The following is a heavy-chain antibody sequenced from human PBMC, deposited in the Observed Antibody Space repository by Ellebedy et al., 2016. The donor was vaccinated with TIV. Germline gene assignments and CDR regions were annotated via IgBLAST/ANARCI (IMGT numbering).Heavy chain of an antibody. V-gene: IGHV4-59*08. CDR3: ATYDSSGYQQAFDI. Sequence: MPSETLSLTCTVSGGSITSYYLNWLRQSPGKRLEWIGFVYHTGRTEYTPSLNSRVTISLDSSKNQFSLELSSVTAADTAIYYCATYDSSGYQQAFDIWGRGTVVTVSS. CDR2: VYHTGRT. CDR1: GGSITSYY. J-gene: IGHJ3*02. D-gene: IGHD3-22*01.